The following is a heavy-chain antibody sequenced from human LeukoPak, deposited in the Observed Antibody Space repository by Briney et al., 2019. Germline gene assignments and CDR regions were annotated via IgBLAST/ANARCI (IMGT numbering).Heavy chain of an antibody. D-gene: IGHD3-9*01. CDR2: IRSKAYGGTT. Sequence: GGSLRLSCTASGFTFGDYAMSWFRQAPGKGLEWVGFIRSKAYGGTTEYAASAKGRFTISRDDSKSIAYLQMNSLKTEDTAVYYCTRDPSYYDILTGPRDYYYGMDVWGQGTTVTVSS. J-gene: IGHJ6*02. CDR3: TRDPSYYDILTGPRDYYYGMDV. V-gene: IGHV3-49*03. CDR1: GFTFGDYA.